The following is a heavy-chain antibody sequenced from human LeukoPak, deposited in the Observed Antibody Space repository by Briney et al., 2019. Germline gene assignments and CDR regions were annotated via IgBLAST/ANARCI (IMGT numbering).Heavy chain of an antibody. D-gene: IGHD3-10*01. J-gene: IGHJ4*02. CDR3: AKYRGFGDSYDS. CDR1: GFPFTIYA. Sequence: GGSLRLSCAASGFPFTIYAMSWVRQAPGKGLEWVSSIGGSSTYYADFVKGRFTISRDTSKNTMDLQMNSLRAEDTAIYYCAKYRGFGDSYDSWGQGALVTVCS. V-gene: IGHV3-23*01. CDR2: IGGSST.